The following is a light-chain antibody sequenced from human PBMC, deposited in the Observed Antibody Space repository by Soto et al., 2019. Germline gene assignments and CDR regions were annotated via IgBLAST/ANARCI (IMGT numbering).Light chain of an antibody. V-gene: IGKV3-11*01. CDR1: QSVSSD. CDR3: QQRSNWPSIT. Sequence: EIVMTQSPATLSVSPGESATLSCRARQSVSSDLAWYQQKPGQAPRLLIYYTSTRATGFPARFSGSGSGTDFTLTINSLEPEDFAVYYCQQRSNWPSITFGQGTRLEIK. J-gene: IGKJ5*01. CDR2: YTS.